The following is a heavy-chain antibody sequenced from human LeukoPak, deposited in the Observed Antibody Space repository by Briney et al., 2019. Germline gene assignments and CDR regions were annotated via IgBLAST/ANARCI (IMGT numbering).Heavy chain of an antibody. CDR1: GYTFTSYD. D-gene: IGHD2-2*01. Sequence: GASVKVSCKASGYTFTSYDINWVRQATGQGLEWMGWMNPNSGNTGYAQKFQGRVTITRNTSISTAYMELSSLRSEDTAVYYCAREGVPAADYYYYYMDVWGKGTTVTVSS. J-gene: IGHJ6*03. CDR2: MNPNSGNT. CDR3: AREGVPAADYYYYYMDV. V-gene: IGHV1-8*01.